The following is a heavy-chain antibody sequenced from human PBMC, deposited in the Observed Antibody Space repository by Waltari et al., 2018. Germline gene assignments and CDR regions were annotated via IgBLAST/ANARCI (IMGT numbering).Heavy chain of an antibody. D-gene: IGHD3-16*01. CDR2: IYHSGST. V-gene: IGHV4-38-2*01. J-gene: IGHJ4*02. CDR1: GYSISSGYY. CDR3: ARAYYDYVWGSLAYFDY. Sequence: QVQLQESGPGLVKPSETLSLTCAVSGYSISSGYYWGWIRQPPGKGLEWIGSIYHSGSTYYNPSLKSRVTISVDTSKNQFSLKLSSVTAADTAVYYCARAYYDYVWGSLAYFDYWGQGTLVTVSS.